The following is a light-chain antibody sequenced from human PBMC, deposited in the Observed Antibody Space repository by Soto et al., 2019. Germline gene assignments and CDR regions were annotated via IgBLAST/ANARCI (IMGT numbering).Light chain of an antibody. V-gene: IGLV2-14*03. CDR2: DVS. CDR3: SSYTSTYTLL. Sequence: QSALTQSASVSGSVGQSISISCTGTSTDVGGYDYVSWYQQHPGKAPRLMIYDVSNRPSGVSNRFSGSKSGNTASLTISGLQAEDEADYYCSSYTSTYTLLFGGGTKLTVL. J-gene: IGLJ2*01. CDR1: STDVGGYDY.